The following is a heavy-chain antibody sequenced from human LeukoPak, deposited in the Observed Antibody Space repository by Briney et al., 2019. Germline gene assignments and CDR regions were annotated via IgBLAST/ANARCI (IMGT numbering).Heavy chain of an antibody. V-gene: IGHV3-21*01. Sequence: GGSLRLSCAASGFTFSSYSMNWVRQAPGKGLEWVSFISSSSSYIYYADSVKGRFTISRDNAKNSLYLQMNSLTAEDRAWYYCARASSSWYYFDYWGQGTLVTVSS. D-gene: IGHD6-13*01. J-gene: IGHJ4*02. CDR2: ISSSSSYI. CDR1: GFTFSSYS. CDR3: ARASSSWYYFDY.